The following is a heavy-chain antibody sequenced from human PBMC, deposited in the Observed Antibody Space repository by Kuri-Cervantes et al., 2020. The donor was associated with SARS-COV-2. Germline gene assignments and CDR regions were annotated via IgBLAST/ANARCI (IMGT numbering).Heavy chain of an antibody. CDR3: AKNKVRGVTTDV. Sequence: GGSLRLSCAASGFTVSSNYMSWVRQAPGKGLEWVAVISYDGSNKYYADSVKGRFTISRDNSKNTLYLQMNSLRAEDTAVYYCAKNKVRGVTTDVWGQGTTVTVSS. D-gene: IGHD3-10*01. CDR2: ISYDGSNK. J-gene: IGHJ6*02. V-gene: IGHV3-30*18. CDR1: GFTVSSNY.